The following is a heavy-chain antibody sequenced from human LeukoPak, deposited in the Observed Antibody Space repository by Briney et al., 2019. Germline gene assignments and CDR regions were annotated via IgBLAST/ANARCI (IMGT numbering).Heavy chain of an antibody. V-gene: IGHV1-69*04. Sequence: GALVKVSCKASGGTFSSYAISWVRQAPGQGLEWMGRIIPILGIANYAQKFQGRVTITADKSTSTAYMELSSLRSEDTAVYYCARTDSSGTSYFDYWAREPWSPSPQ. CDR3: ARTDSSGTSYFDY. J-gene: IGHJ4*02. D-gene: IGHD3-22*01. CDR1: GGTFSSYA. CDR2: IIPILGIA.